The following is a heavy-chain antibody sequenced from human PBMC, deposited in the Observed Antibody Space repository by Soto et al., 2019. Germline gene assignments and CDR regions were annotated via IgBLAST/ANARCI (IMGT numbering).Heavy chain of an antibody. Sequence: ASVKVSCQASGYTFTSYAMHWVRLAPGQRLEWMGWINAGNGNTKYSQKFQGRVTITRDTSASTAYMELSSLRSEDTAVYYCARVQCSGGSCYSSDYYYMDVWGKGTTVTVSS. V-gene: IGHV1-3*01. J-gene: IGHJ6*03. CDR2: INAGNGNT. CDR1: GYTFTSYA. D-gene: IGHD2-15*01. CDR3: ARVQCSGGSCYSSDYYYMDV.